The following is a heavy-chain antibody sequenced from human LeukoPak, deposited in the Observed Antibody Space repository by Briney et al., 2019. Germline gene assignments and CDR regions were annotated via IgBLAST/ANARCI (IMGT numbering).Heavy chain of an antibody. CDR2: INHSGST. Sequence: SETLSLTCAVHGGSFSGYYWSWIRQPPGKGLEWIGEINHSGSTNYNPSLKSRVTISVDTSKNQFSLKLSSVTAADTAVYYCARLRCSSTSCYKGGDYWGQGTLVTVSS. CDR3: ARLRCSSTSCYKGGDY. CDR1: GGSFSGYY. J-gene: IGHJ4*02. V-gene: IGHV4-34*01. D-gene: IGHD2-2*02.